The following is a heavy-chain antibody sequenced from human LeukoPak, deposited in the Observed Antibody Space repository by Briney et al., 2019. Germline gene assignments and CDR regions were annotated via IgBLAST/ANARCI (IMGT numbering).Heavy chain of an antibody. CDR2: INPNSGGT. D-gene: IGHD5-12*01. J-gene: IGHJ3*02. Sequence: ASVKVSCKASGYTFTGYYMHWVRQAPGQGLEWMGWINPNSGGTNYAQKFQGRVTMTRDTSISTAYMEVSRLRSDDTAVYYCARDTFSAYDEENAFDIWGQGTMITVSS. CDR1: GYTFTGYY. CDR3: ARDTFSAYDEENAFDI. V-gene: IGHV1-2*02.